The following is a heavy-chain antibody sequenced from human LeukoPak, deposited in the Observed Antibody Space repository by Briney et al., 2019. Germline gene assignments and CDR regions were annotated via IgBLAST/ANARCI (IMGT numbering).Heavy chain of an antibody. V-gene: IGHV1-2*02. J-gene: IGHJ4*02. CDR2: INPNSGGT. Sequence: ASVKVSCKASGYTFTGYYMHWVRQAPGQGLEWMGWINPNSGGTNYAQKLQGRVTMTRDTSISTAYMELSRLRAEDTAVYYCAKDLRLEWLLYWDYWGQGTLVTVSS. D-gene: IGHD3-3*01. CDR1: GYTFTGYY. CDR3: AKDLRLEWLLYWDY.